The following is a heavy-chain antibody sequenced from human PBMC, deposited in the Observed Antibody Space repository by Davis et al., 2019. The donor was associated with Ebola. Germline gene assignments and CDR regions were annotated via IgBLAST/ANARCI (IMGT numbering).Heavy chain of an antibody. CDR3: AKDAEDGSGNWFFDF. J-gene: IGHJ2*01. D-gene: IGHD5-24*01. CDR2: ISSGGHDT. Sequence: GESLKISCGASGFTFSRHSMNWVRQAPGKGLEWIAFISSGGHDTYYADSVRGRFTISRDNAKNLLYLQLNSLRDEDTALNYCAKDAEDGSGNWFFDFRGRGALVTVSS. CDR1: GFTFSRHS. V-gene: IGHV3-48*02.